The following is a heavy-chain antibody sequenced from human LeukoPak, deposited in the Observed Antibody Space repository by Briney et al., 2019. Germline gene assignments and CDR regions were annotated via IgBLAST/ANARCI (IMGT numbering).Heavy chain of an antibody. CDR3: ASALHRGWGYFYYYMDV. Sequence: ASAKVSCKASGDIFNSFTISWVRQAPGQGLEWMGGIIPIFGVTNYAQKFQGRVTITADKSTSTVYMELSSLRFEDTAVYFCASALHRGWGYFYYYMDVWGKGTTVTVSS. CDR2: IIPIFGVT. J-gene: IGHJ6*03. D-gene: IGHD3-10*01. CDR1: GDIFNSFT. V-gene: IGHV1-69*10.